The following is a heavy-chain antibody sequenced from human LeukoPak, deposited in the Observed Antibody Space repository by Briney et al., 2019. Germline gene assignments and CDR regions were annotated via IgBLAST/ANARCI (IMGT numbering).Heavy chain of an antibody. CDR3: AGDNIDSSTISYCFDY. V-gene: IGHV4-59*01. CDR1: GGSISIYY. D-gene: IGHD2-2*01. J-gene: IGHJ4*02. CDR2: ISYSGTT. Sequence: ETLSLTCTDSGGSISIYYCSWIRQPPGKGLEWIGYISYSGTTNYNPSLKSRVTISLDTSKNQFSLKRSSVTAADTAVYYGAGDNIDSSTISYCFDYWGQGTLVTVSS.